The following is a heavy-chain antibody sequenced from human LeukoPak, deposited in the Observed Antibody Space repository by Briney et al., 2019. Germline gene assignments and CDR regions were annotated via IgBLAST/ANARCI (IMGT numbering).Heavy chain of an antibody. CDR2: ISYSGTT. CDR3: ARDGGYHGAFDI. J-gene: IGHJ3*02. D-gene: IGHD2-15*01. CDR1: GGSISSGDYY. Sequence: PSETLSLTCTVSGGSISSGDYYWSWIRQPPGKGLEWIGYISYSGTTYYNPSLKSRLTMSVDTSKNHFSLRLTSVTAADAAVYYCARDGGYHGAFDIWGQGTMVTVSS. V-gene: IGHV4-30-4*08.